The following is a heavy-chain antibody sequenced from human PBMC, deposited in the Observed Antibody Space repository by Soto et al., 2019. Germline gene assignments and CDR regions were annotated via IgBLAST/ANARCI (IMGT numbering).Heavy chain of an antibody. J-gene: IGHJ6*02. V-gene: IGHV3-21*01. CDR1: GFTFRTYT. CDR2: IRGFSPYT. CDR3: ARDRGYDAHDYYYNAMDV. Sequence: AGGSLRLSCISSGFTFRTYTMNWVRQAPGKGLEWVSGIRGFSPYTFYAESVKGRFTISRDNAKNSLYLQMNSLRAEDTAAYYCARDRGYDAHDYYYNAMDVWGQGTTVTVSS. D-gene: IGHD3-10*01.